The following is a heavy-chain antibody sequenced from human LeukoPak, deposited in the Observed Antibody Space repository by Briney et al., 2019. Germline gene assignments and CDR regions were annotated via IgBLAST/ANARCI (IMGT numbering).Heavy chain of an antibody. V-gene: IGHV3-30*18. CDR3: ANTPIRYFNWFPS. D-gene: IGHD3-9*01. CDR1: GFTFSSYG. Sequence: GGSLRLSCAASGFTFSSYGMHWVRQAPGKGLEWVAVISYDGSNKYYADSVKGRFTISRDNSKNTLYLQMNSLRAEDTAVYYCANTPIRYFNWFPSWGQGTLVTVSS. CDR2: ISYDGSNK. J-gene: IGHJ5*02.